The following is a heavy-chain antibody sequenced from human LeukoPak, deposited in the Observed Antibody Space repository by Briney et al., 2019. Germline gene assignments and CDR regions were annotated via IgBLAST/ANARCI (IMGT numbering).Heavy chain of an antibody. CDR2: IYYSGST. V-gene: IGHV4-59*08. J-gene: IGHJ4*02. D-gene: IGHD3-22*01. CDR3: ARLQHYYDSSGYYLDY. Sequence: SETLSLTCTVSGGSISSYYWSWIRQPPGKGLEWIGYIYYSGSTNYNPSLKSRVTISVDTSKNQFSLKLSSVTAADTAVYYCARLQHYYDSSGYYLDYWGQGTLVTISS. CDR1: GGSISSYY.